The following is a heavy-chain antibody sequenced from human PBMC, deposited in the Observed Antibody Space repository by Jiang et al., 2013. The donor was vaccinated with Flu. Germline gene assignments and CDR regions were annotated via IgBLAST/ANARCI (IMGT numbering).Heavy chain of an antibody. CDR2: IFYSGST. CDR1: Y. V-gene: IGHV4-39*01. J-gene: IGHJ5*01. Sequence: YWGWIRQPPGKGLEWIGSIFYSGSTDYNPSLKSRVTISVDTSKNQFSLKLSSVTAADTSVYYCARREYSSTAGTFWFDSWGQGTLVTVSS. D-gene: IGHD6-6*01. CDR3: ARREYSSTAGTFWFDS.